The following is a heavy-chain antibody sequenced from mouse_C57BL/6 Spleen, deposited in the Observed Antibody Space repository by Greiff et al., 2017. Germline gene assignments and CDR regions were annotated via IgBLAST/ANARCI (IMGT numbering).Heavy chain of an antibody. Sequence: QVQLQQSGAELVKPGASVKISCKASGYAFSSYWMNWVKQRAGKGLEWIGQIYPGDGVTNYNGKFKGKATMTADKSSSTVYMQLSSLTSEDSAVYFCARDWRAMDYWGQGTSVTVSS. CDR3: ARDWRAMDY. J-gene: IGHJ4*01. D-gene: IGHD4-1*01. V-gene: IGHV1-80*01. CDR1: GYAFSSYW. CDR2: IYPGDGVT.